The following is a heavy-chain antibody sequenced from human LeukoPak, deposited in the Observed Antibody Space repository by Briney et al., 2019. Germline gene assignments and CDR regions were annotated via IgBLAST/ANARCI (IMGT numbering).Heavy chain of an antibody. J-gene: IGHJ6*03. V-gene: IGHV4-59*01. D-gene: IGHD2-15*01. CDR1: GGSINIYY. CDR2: IYYSGSTNSGST. CDR3: ARVLRYCSGGNCYSGGLGYMDV. Sequence: SETLSLTCTVSGGSINIYYWSWIRQPPGKGLEWIGYIYYSGSTNSGSTNYNPSLKSRVTISVDTSKNQFSLNLSSVTAADTAVYYCARVLRYCSGGNCYSGGLGYMDVWGKGTTVTISS.